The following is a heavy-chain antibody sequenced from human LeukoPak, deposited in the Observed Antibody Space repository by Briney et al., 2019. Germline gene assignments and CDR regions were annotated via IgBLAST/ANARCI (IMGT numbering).Heavy chain of an antibody. V-gene: IGHV4-31*03. CDR2: IYSSGTT. Sequence: SETLSLTCRVSGGSMNSGNYYWSWIRQHPGRGLEWNGYIYSSGTTYYNPSLKSRVTISVDTSKNQFSLILSSVTAADTAVYYCASSAATYYSYFYYYMGVWGNGTTVTVSS. CDR1: GGSMNSGNYY. J-gene: IGHJ6*03. CDR3: ASSAATYYSYFYYYMGV. D-gene: IGHD6-25*01.